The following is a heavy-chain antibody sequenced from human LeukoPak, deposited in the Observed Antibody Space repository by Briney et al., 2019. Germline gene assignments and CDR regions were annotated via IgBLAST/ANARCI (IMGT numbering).Heavy chain of an antibody. CDR2: ISGNSVYT. CDR1: GFTFSSYA. Sequence: GGSLRLSCAASGFTFSSYAMNWVRQAPGRGLEWVSGISGNSVYTYYADSVKGRFTISRDNSKHTLYLQMNSLRAEDTAVYYCAKVPSTWGTAMVNDYWGQGTLVTVSS. J-gene: IGHJ4*02. D-gene: IGHD5-18*01. V-gene: IGHV3-23*01. CDR3: AKVPSTWGTAMVNDY.